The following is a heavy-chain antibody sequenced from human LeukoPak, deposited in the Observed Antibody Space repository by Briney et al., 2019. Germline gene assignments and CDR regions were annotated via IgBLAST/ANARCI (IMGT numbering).Heavy chain of an antibody. CDR1: GGSISSYY. Sequence: SETLSLTCTVSGGSISSYYWSWIRQPAGKGLEWIGRIYTSGNTNYNPSLKSRVTMSVDTSKNQFSLKLSSVIAADTALYYCAREYCSSTSCQFNWFDPWGQGTLVTVSS. J-gene: IGHJ5*02. D-gene: IGHD2-2*01. V-gene: IGHV4-4*07. CDR3: AREYCSSTSCQFNWFDP. CDR2: IYTSGNT.